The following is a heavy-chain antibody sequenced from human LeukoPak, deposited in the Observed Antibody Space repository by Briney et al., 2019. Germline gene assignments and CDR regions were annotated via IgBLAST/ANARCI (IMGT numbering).Heavy chain of an antibody. Sequence: PSETLSLTCTVSGGSTSSSSYYWGWIRQPPGKGLEWIGSIYYSGSTYYNPSLKSRVTISVDTSKNQFSLKLSSVTAADTAVYYCARREAGYCSGGSCYPFDYWGQGTLVTVSS. J-gene: IGHJ4*02. CDR1: GGSTSSSSYY. V-gene: IGHV4-39*01. CDR3: ARREAGYCSGGSCYPFDY. D-gene: IGHD2-15*01. CDR2: IYYSGST.